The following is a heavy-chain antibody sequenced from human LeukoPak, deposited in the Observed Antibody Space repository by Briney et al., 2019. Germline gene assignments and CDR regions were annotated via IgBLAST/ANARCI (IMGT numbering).Heavy chain of an antibody. Sequence: SETLSLTCAVYGGSFSSYYWGWIRQPPGKGLEWIGEINHSGSTNYNPSLKSRVTISVDTSKNQFSLKLSSVTAADTAVYYCARLSRRGELDWYFDYWGQGTLVTVSS. V-gene: IGHV4-34*01. CDR2: INHSGST. CDR1: GGSFSSYY. D-gene: IGHD3-10*01. J-gene: IGHJ4*02. CDR3: ARLSRRGELDWYFDY.